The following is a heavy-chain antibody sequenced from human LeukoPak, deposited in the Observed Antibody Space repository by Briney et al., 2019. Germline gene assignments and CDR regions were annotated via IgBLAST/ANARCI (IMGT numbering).Heavy chain of an antibody. CDR1: GGSISSYY. CDR3: ARGSATGLAY. CDR2: LYYSGST. V-gene: IGHV4-59*12. J-gene: IGHJ4*02. Sequence: PSETLSLTCTVSGGSISSYYWSWIRQPPGKGLEWIGYLYYSGSTNYNPSLKSRLTISVDTSKNQFSLKLSSVTAADTAVYYSARGSATGLAYWGQGTLVTVSS. D-gene: IGHD1-1*01.